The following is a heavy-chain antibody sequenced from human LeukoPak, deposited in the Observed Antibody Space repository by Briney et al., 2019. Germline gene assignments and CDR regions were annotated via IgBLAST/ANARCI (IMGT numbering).Heavy chain of an antibody. CDR1: GFTFSGYE. J-gene: IGHJ4*02. Sequence: GGSLRLSCEGSGFTFSGYEMNWVRQAPGKGLEWISYICGRGITTFFADSVKGRFTISRDDAKNLLYLQMNSLRADDTAVYYCARDLYYYGSGNCVPGLPDYWGQGTLVTVSS. CDR2: ICGRGITT. D-gene: IGHD3-10*01. V-gene: IGHV3-48*03. CDR3: ARDLYYYGSGNCVPGLPDY.